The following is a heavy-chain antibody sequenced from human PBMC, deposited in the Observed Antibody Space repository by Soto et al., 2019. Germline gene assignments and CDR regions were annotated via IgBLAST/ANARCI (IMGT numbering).Heavy chain of an antibody. J-gene: IGHJ6*02. D-gene: IGHD1-26*01. V-gene: IGHV1-18*01. CDR1: GYTFTSYG. CDR3: ARGGGGSYYYYYGMDV. Sequence: ASVKVSCKASGYTFTSYGISWVRQAPGQGLEWMGWISAYNGNTNYAQKLQGRVTMTTDTSTSTAYMELRSLRSDDTAVYYWARGGGGSYYYYYGMDVWGQGTTVTVSS. CDR2: ISAYNGNT.